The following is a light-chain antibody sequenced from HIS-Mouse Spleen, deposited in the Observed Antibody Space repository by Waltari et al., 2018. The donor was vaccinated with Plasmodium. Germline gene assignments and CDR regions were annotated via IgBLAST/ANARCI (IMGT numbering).Light chain of an antibody. V-gene: IGKV3-15*01. CDR2: GAS. Sequence: EIVMTQSPATLSVSPGERATLSCRASQSVSSNLAWYQQKPGQAPRLLIYGASTRATGIPARFGGSGSGTEFTLTISSLQSEDFAVYYCQQYNNCPTFGQGTKVEIK. J-gene: IGKJ1*01. CDR3: QQYNNCPT. CDR1: QSVSSN.